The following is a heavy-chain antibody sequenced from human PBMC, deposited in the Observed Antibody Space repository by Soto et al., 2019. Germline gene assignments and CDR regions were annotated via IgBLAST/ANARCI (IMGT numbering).Heavy chain of an antibody. D-gene: IGHD3-3*01. Sequence: GASVNVSCKASGYTFTSYGISWVRQAPGQGLEWMGWISAYNGNTNYAQKLQGRVTMTTDTSTSTAYMELRSLRSDDTAVYYCARDSSANYYDFWSGYYSDFDYWGQGTLVTVSS. CDR3: ARDSSANYYDFWSGYYSDFDY. V-gene: IGHV1-18*01. CDR2: ISAYNGNT. J-gene: IGHJ4*02. CDR1: GYTFTSYG.